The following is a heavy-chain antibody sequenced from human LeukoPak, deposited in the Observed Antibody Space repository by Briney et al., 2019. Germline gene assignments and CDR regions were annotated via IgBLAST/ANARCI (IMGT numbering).Heavy chain of an antibody. Sequence: ASVKVSCKSSGYTFSTYGITWVRQAPGQGLEWMGWISAYNGNTNYAQKLQGRVTLTTDTSTSTAYMELRSLRSDDTAVYYCTRDQYGGGCFSSGERVYWGQGTLVTVSS. CDR3: TRDQYGGGCFSSGERVY. V-gene: IGHV1-18*01. J-gene: IGHJ4*02. CDR2: ISAYNGNT. CDR1: GYTFSTYG. D-gene: IGHD2-15*01.